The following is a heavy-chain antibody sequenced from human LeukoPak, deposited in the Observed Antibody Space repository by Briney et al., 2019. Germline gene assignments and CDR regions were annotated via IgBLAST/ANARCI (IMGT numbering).Heavy chain of an antibody. CDR3: ENGAVWLYD. CDR1: EDTLRNVA. Sequence: ASVKVSCKTTEDTLRNVAFSWVRQAPGQGLEWLGGIIYMVATANYSQKLQGRVTFNDDKSTNTVYLVMSSLKVEDTAVYYCENGAVWLYDWGQGTLVIVSS. D-gene: IGHD5-12*01. V-gene: IGHV1-69*06. J-gene: IGHJ4*02. CDR2: IIYMVATA.